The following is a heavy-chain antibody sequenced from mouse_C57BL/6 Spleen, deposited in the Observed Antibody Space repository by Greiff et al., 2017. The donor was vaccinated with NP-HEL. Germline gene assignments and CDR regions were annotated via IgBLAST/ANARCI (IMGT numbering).Heavy chain of an antibody. J-gene: IGHJ1*03. D-gene: IGHD2-4*01. V-gene: IGHV1-54*01. Sequence: QVHVKQSGAELVRPGTSVKVSCKASGYAFTNYLIEWVKQRPGQGLEWIGVINPGSGGTNYNEKFKGKATLTADKSSSTAYMQLSSLTSEDSAVYFCARWDYDRDWYFDVWGTGTTVTVSS. CDR1: GYAFTNYL. CDR2: INPGSGGT. CDR3: ARWDYDRDWYFDV.